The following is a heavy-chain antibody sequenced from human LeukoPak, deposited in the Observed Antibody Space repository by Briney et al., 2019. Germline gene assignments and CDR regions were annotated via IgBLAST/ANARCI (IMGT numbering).Heavy chain of an antibody. J-gene: IGHJ5*02. CDR3: ARVRFLEWYNWFDL. Sequence: PSETLSLTCTVSGYSISSGYYWGWIRQPPGKGLEWIGSIYHSGSTYYNPSLKSRVTISVDTSKNQFSLKLSSVTAADTAVYYCARVRFLEWYNWFDLWGQGTLVTVSS. V-gene: IGHV4-38-2*02. CDR2: IYHSGST. CDR1: GYSISSGYY. D-gene: IGHD3-3*01.